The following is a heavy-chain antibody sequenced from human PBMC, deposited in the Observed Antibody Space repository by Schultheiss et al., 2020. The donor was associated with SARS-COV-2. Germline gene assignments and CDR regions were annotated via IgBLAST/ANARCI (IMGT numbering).Heavy chain of an antibody. CDR2: IFSNDEK. J-gene: IGHJ4*02. CDR3: ARIPNDFWSGYPYFDY. Sequence: SGPTLVKPTETLTLTCTVSGFSLSNARMGVSWIRQPPGKALEWLAHIFSNDEKSYSTSLKSRLTISKDTSKSQVVLTMTNMDPVDTATYYCARIPNDFWSGYPYFDYWGQVTLVTVSS. CDR1: GFSLSNARMG. D-gene: IGHD3-3*01. V-gene: IGHV2-26*01.